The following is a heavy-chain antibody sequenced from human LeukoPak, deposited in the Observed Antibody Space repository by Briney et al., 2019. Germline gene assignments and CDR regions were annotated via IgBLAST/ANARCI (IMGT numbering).Heavy chain of an antibody. CDR1: GGSISSSSYY. CDR3: ARRGSPTTNYFDY. D-gene: IGHD5-12*01. CDR2: MYYSGST. Sequence: PSETLSLTCTVSGGSISSSSYYWGWIRQPPGKGLEWIGSMYYSGSTYYNPSLKSRVTISVEKSKKQFSLKLSSVTAADTAVYYCARRGSPTTNYFDYWGQGTLVTVSS. J-gene: IGHJ4*02. V-gene: IGHV4-39*01.